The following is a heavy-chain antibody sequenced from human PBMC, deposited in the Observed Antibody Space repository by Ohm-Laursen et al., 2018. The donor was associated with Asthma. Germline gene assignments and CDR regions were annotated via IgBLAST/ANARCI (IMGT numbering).Heavy chain of an antibody. CDR3: ARVGYYDSSGYYSNWFDP. J-gene: IGHJ5*02. Sequence: SQTLSLTCAVSGGSISSGGYSWSWIRQPPGKGLEWIGYIYHSGSTYYNPSLKSRVTISVDRSKNQFSLKLSSVTAADTAVYYCARVGYYDSSGYYSNWFDPWGQGTLVTVSS. V-gene: IGHV4-30-2*01. CDR1: GGSISSGGYS. CDR2: IYHSGST. D-gene: IGHD3-22*01.